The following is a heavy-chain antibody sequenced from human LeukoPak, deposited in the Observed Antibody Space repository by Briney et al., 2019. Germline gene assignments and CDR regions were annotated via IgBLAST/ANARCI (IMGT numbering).Heavy chain of an antibody. D-gene: IGHD1-26*01. CDR1: GGSISSGGYY. Sequence: PSETLSLTCTVSGGSISSGGYYWSWLRQHPGKGLEWIGYIYYSGSTYYNPSLKSRVTISVDTSKNQFSLKLSSVTAADTAVYCCARAAYSGSYHSDYWGQGTLVTVSS. CDR2: IYYSGST. CDR3: ARAAYSGSYHSDY. J-gene: IGHJ4*02. V-gene: IGHV4-31*03.